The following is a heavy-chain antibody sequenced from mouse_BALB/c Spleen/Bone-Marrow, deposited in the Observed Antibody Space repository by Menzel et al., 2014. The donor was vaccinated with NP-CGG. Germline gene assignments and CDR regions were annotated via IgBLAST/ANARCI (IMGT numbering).Heavy chain of an antibody. CDR1: GYTFTSYW. V-gene: IGHV1-69*02. Sequence: QVQLQQSGAELVKPGAPVKLSCKASGYTFTSYWMNWVKQRPGRGLEWIGRIDPSDSETHYNQKFKDKATLTVDKSSSTAYIQLSSLTSEDSAVYYCARFPIYYESDGAMEYWGQGTPVPVSS. J-gene: IGHJ4*01. D-gene: IGHD2-4*01. CDR3: ARFPIYYESDGAMEY. CDR2: IDPSDSET.